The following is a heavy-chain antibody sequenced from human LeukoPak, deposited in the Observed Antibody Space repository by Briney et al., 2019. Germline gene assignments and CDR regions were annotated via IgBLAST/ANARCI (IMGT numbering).Heavy chain of an antibody. CDR2: INHSGST. CDR1: GRSFSGYY. Sequence: KPSETLSLTCAVYGRSFSGYYWSWLRQPPGKGLEWIGEINHSGSTNYNPSLKSRVTISVDTSKNQFSLKLSSVTAADTAVYYCASSIAVAGTGPFRDYWGQGTLVTVSS. J-gene: IGHJ4*02. CDR3: ASSIAVAGTGPFRDY. V-gene: IGHV4-34*01. D-gene: IGHD6-19*01.